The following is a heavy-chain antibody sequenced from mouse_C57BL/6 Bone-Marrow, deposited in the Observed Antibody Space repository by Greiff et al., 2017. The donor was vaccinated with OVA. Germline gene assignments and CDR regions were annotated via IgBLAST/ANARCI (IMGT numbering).Heavy chain of an antibody. CDR3: ARGYYGNPFAY. V-gene: IGHV1-81*01. CDR2: IYPRSGNT. J-gene: IGHJ3*01. D-gene: IGHD2-1*01. Sequence: VKLMESGAELARPGASVKLSCKASGYTFTSYGISWVKQRTGQGLEWIGEIYPRSGNTYYNEKFKGKATLTSDKSSSTAYMELRSLTSEDSAVYVCARGYYGNPFAYWGQGTLVTVSA. CDR1: GYTFTSYG.